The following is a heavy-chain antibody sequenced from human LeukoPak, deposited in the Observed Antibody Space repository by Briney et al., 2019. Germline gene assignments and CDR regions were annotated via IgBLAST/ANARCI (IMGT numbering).Heavy chain of an antibody. CDR3: ARYAFIGGLDY. J-gene: IGHJ4*02. CDR2: ISSSSSTI. V-gene: IGHV3-48*03. D-gene: IGHD3-16*01. Sequence: GGPLTLSCAASGLTFSIYEMIWVRQAPGKGLEWVSYISSSSSTIFYADSVKGLFTISRHNAKISLYPHMNCVSAEHSAVFYCARYAFIGGLDYWGEGTLVSVSS. CDR1: GLTFSIYE.